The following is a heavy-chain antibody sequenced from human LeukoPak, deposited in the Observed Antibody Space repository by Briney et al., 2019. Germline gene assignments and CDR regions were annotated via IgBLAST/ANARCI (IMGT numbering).Heavy chain of an antibody. CDR3: ARSKSIHYDSSGYYHDAFDI. J-gene: IGHJ3*02. Sequence: GASVKVSCKASGYTFTGYYMHWVRQAPGQGLEWMGWINPNSGGTNYAQKFQGRVTMTRDTSISTAYMELSSLRSDDTAVYYCARSKSIHYDSSGYYHDAFDIWGQGTMVTVSS. D-gene: IGHD3-22*01. CDR2: INPNSGGT. V-gene: IGHV1-2*02. CDR1: GYTFTGYY.